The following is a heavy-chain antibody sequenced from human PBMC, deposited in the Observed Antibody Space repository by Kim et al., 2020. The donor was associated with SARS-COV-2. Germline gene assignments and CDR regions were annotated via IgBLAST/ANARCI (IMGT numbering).Heavy chain of an antibody. J-gene: IGHJ4*01. V-gene: IGHV1-8*01. Sequence: ASVKVSCKASGYTFTSYDINWVRQATGQGLEWMGWMNPNSGNTGYAQKFQGRVTMTRDTSTSTVFMELSSLRSEDTADYYCARGGYCSGGGCFDYFDYWG. CDR3: ARGGYCSGGGCFDYFDY. D-gene: IGHD2-15*01. CDR2: MNPNSGNT. CDR1: GYTFTSYD.